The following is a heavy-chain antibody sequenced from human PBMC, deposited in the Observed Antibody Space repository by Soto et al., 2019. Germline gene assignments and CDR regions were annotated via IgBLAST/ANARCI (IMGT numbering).Heavy chain of an antibody. Sequence: QVQLVQSGAEVKKPGSSVKVSCKASGGTFSSYTISWVRQAPGQGLEWMGRIIPILGIANYAQKFQGRVTITADKSTSTAYMELSSLRSEETAVYYCASRVPAAMPAHQDDAFDILGQGTMVTVSS. CDR2: IIPILGIA. D-gene: IGHD2-2*01. CDR1: GGTFSSYT. CDR3: ASRVPAAMPAHQDDAFDI. V-gene: IGHV1-69*02. J-gene: IGHJ3*02.